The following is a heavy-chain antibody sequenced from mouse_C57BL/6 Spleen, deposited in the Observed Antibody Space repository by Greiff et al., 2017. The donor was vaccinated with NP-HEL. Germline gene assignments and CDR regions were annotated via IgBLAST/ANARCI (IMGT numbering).Heavy chain of an antibody. D-gene: IGHD2-4*01. Sequence: QVQLQQPGAELVKPGASVKLSCKASGYTFTSYWMHWVKQRPGQGLEWIGMIHLNSGSTNYNEKFKSKATLTVDKSSSTAYMQLSSLTSEDSAVYYCARTRDYDSFAYWGQGTLVTVSA. CDR3: ARTRDYDSFAY. V-gene: IGHV1-64*01. CDR1: GYTFTSYW. CDR2: IHLNSGST. J-gene: IGHJ3*01.